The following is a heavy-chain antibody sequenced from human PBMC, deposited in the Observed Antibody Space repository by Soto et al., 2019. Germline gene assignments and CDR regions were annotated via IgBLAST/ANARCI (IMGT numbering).Heavy chain of an antibody. CDR1: GFPFSSRA. Sequence: EVQLLESGGGLVQPGGSLRLSCAASGFPFSSRAMSWVRQAPGKGLEWVSAISGSGTITYYADSVKGRFTISRDTSKNTLYLKMHSLRADDTAVYYCAEWASYCSGADCRAWGQGTLVTVSS. V-gene: IGHV3-23*01. CDR3: AEWASYCSGADCRA. CDR2: ISGSGTIT. D-gene: IGHD2-15*01. J-gene: IGHJ5*02.